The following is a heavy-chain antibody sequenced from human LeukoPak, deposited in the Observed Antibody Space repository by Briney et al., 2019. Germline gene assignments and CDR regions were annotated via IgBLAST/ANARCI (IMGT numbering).Heavy chain of an antibody. J-gene: IGHJ4*02. V-gene: IGHV3-23*01. CDR2: ISGSGGST. CDR1: GFTFSSYA. D-gene: IGHD3-10*01. CDR3: AKDHLEYYYGSGSYSSY. Sequence: PGGSLRLSCAASGFTFSSYAMTWVRQAPGKGLEWVSGISGSGGSTFYADSVKGRFTISRDNSKNTPYLQMSSLRAEDTAVYYCAKDHLEYYYGSGSYSSYWGQGTLVTVSS.